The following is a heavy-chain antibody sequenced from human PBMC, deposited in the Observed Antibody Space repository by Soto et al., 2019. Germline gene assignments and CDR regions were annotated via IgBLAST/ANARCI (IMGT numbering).Heavy chain of an antibody. CDR2: ISGSGGST. Sequence: GGSLRLSCVASGFTFGDYTMSWFRQAPGEGLEWVSAISGSGGSTYYADSVKGRFTISRDNSKNTLYLQMNSLRAEDTAVYYCAKCLRTTARQRIIDAFEIWGQGTMVTVSS. CDR3: AKCLRTTARQRIIDAFEI. J-gene: IGHJ3*02. CDR1: GFTFGDYT. D-gene: IGHD6-6*01. V-gene: IGHV3-23*01.